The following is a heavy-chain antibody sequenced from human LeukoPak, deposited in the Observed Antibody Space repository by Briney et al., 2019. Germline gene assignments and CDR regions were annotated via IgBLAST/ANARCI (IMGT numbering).Heavy chain of an antibody. CDR1: GFTFSGYS. J-gene: IGHJ4*02. D-gene: IGHD5-18*01. V-gene: IGHV3-21*01. CDR3: ARDRRGYSYGFDY. Sequence: GGSLRLSCAASGFTFSGYSMNWVRQAPGKGLEWVSSISSSSSYIYYADSVKGRFTISRDNAKNSLYLLMNSLRAEDTAVYYCARDRRGYSYGFDYWGQGTLVTVSS. CDR2: ISSSSSYI.